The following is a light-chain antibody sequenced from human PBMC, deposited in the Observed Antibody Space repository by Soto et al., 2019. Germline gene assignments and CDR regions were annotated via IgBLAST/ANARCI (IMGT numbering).Light chain of an antibody. CDR2: AAS. V-gene: IGKV1-39*01. Sequence: IQMTQSPSSLSASFGDRVTLTCRASQSIDTYLTWYQQKPGTAPKLLMYAASTLHSGVPSRFSGSGSGTDFTLTISSLQREDFATYFCQQRHSTPYTFGQGTKLEI. CDR3: QQRHSTPYT. J-gene: IGKJ2*01. CDR1: QSIDTY.